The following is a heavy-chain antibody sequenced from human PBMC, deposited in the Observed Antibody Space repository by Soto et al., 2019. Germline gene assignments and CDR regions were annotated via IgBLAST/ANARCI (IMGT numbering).Heavy chain of an antibody. V-gene: IGHV4-34*01. J-gene: IGHJ5*02. Sequence: SETLSLTCAVYGGSFSGYYCTWIRQPPGKGLEWIGEINQSGSTNYNPSLKSRVTISVDMSKNQFSLKMSSVTAADTAVYYCARVVSSGRPNWFDPWGQGTLVTVSS. D-gene: IGHD6-19*01. CDR2: INQSGST. CDR1: GGSFSGYY. CDR3: ARVVSSGRPNWFDP.